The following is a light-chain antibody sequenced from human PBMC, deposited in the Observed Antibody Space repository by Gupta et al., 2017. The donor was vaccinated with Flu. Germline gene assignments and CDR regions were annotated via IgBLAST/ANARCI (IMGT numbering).Light chain of an antibody. J-gene: IGLJ1*01. CDR2: DVS. CDR1: SSDVGGYHY. Sequence: QTALPPPPSASVSPAQSVTISCTGTSSDVGGYHYVSWYQQHPGKAPKLMIYDVSTRPAGVPIRFSGSKSGNSASLTVSELQDEDEADYYCCSNAGSTFFVFGTGTKVTVL. CDR3: CSNAGSTFFV. V-gene: IGLV2-8*01.